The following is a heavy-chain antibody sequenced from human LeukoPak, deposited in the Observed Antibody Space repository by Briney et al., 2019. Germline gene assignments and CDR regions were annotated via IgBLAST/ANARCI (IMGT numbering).Heavy chain of an antibody. CDR1: GSSVRGYY. CDR3: ARGQKYSDGYTVTELGSGYFDY. Sequence: SETLSLTCTVSGSSVRGYYWSWVRQPPGKGLEWVGHIYYSGRTRYNPSLKSPVTTSVDTSNNQFSLRLNSVTAADTAVYFCARGQKYSDGYTVTELGSGYFDYWGQGALVTVSS. D-gene: IGHD5-18*01. CDR2: IYYSGRT. V-gene: IGHV4-59*02. J-gene: IGHJ4*02.